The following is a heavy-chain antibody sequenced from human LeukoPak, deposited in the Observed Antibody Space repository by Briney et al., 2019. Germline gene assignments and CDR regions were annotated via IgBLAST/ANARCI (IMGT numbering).Heavy chain of an antibody. V-gene: IGHV4-31*03. CDR3: ARVTSLPITNWFDP. CDR1: GGSISSGGYY. D-gene: IGHD1-20*01. Sequence: PSETLSLTCTVSGGSISSGGYYWSWIRQHPGKGLEWIGYIYYSGSTYYNPSLKSRVTISVDTSKNQFSLKLSSVTAADTAVYYCARVTSLPITNWFDPWGQGTLVTVSS. CDR2: IYYSGST. J-gene: IGHJ5*02.